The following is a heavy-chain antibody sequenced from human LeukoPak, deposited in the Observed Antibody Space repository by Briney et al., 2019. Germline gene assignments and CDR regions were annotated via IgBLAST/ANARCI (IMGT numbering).Heavy chain of an antibody. Sequence: SETLSLTCTVSGGSISSYYWSWIRQPPGKGLEWIGYIYYSGSTNYNPSLKSRVTISVDTSKNQFSLKLSSVTAADTAVYYCARHPTYYYDSSGYYHWGQGTLVTVSS. J-gene: IGHJ5*02. CDR1: GGSISSYY. V-gene: IGHV4-59*08. CDR3: ARHPTYYYDSSGYYH. CDR2: IYYSGST. D-gene: IGHD3-22*01.